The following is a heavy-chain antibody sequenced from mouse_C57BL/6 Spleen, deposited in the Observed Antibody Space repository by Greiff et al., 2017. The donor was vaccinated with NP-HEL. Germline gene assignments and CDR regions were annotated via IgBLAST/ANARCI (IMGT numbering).Heavy chain of an antibody. J-gene: IGHJ2*01. CDR3: ARRAGYGKKYYFDY. D-gene: IGHD2-10*02. Sequence: QVQLQQPGAELVMPGASVKLSCKASGYTFTSYWMHWVKQRPGQGLEWIGEIDPSDSYTNYNQKFKGKSTLTVDKSSSTAYMQLSSLTSEDSAVYYCARRAGYGKKYYFDYWGQGTTLTVSS. CDR1: GYTFTSYW. V-gene: IGHV1-69*01. CDR2: IDPSDSYT.